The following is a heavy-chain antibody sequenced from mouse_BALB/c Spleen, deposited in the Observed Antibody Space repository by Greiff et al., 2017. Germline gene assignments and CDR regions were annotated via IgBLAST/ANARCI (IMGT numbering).Heavy chain of an antibody. CDR3: ARGGGLRVDY. V-gene: IGHV3-2*02. CDR1: GYSITSDYA. J-gene: IGHJ4*01. CDR2: ISYSGST. D-gene: IGHD2-4*01. Sequence: VQLKESGPGLVKPSQSLSLTCTVTGYSITSDYAWNWIRQFPGNKLEWMGYISYSGSTSYNPSLKSRISITRDTSKNQFFLQLNSVTTEDTATYYCARGGGLRVDYWGQGTSVTVSS.